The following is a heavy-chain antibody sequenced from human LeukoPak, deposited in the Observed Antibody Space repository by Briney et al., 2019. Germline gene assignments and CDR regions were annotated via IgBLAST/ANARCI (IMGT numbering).Heavy chain of an antibody. CDR2: ISGSSGST. CDR3: ASQVLWFGELSRPVDY. Sequence: GGSLRLSCAASGFTFSNYAMSWVGQAPGKGGEGVSSISGSSGSTSYADSVKGRFTISRDNAKNSLYLQMNSLRAEDTAVYYCASQVLWFGELSRPVDYWGQGTLVTVSS. J-gene: IGHJ4*02. D-gene: IGHD3-10*01. CDR1: GFTFSNYA. V-gene: IGHV3-23*01.